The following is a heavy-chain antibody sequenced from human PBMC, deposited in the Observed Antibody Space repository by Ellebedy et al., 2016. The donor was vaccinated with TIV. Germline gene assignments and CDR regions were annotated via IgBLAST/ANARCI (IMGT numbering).Heavy chain of an antibody. CDR1: GFTFSSYW. V-gene: IGHV3-7*01. D-gene: IGHD6-19*01. CDR2: IKQAGSEK. J-gene: IGHJ4*02. CDR3: ARDRDSSGWFDVDY. Sequence: GGSLRLSCAASGFTFSSYWMSWVLQAPGKGLEWVANIKQAGSEKYYVDSVKGRFTISRDNAQNSLFLQMNSLRDEDTAVYYCARDRDSSGWFDVDYWGQGTLVTVSS.